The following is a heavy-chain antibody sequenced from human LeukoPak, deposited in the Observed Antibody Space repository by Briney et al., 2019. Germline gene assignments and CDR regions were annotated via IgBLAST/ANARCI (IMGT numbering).Heavy chain of an antibody. CDR2: IYHSGDT. V-gene: IGHV4-30-2*01. CDR3: ARRVGVTRIDY. J-gene: IGHJ4*02. D-gene: IGHD1-26*01. CDR1: GGSISSGDYY. Sequence: SEALSLTCTVSGGSISSGDYYWSWIRQPPGKVLEWIGYIYHSGDTYYNPSLKSRVTISVDMSKNRFSLKLSSVTAADTAVYYCARRVGVTRIDYWGQGALVIVSS.